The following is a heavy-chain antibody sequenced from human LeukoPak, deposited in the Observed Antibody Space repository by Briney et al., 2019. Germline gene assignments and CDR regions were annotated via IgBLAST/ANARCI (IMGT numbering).Heavy chain of an antibody. Sequence: GGSLRLSCAASGFTFSSYIMNWVRQAPGKGLEWVSSITSGSSYIYYADSVRGRFTISRDNAKNSLYLQMNSLRAEDTALYYCAKDFSSSWYDGSFDYWGQGTLVTVSS. CDR3: AKDFSSSWYDGSFDY. CDR1: GFTFSSYI. D-gene: IGHD6-13*01. J-gene: IGHJ4*02. V-gene: IGHV3-21*04. CDR2: ITSGSSYI.